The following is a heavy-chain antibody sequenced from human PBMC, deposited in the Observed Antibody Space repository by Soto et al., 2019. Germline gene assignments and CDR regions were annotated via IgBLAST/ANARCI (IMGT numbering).Heavy chain of an antibody. CDR1: GSSFTGYY. CDR2: INAHSGGT. J-gene: IGHJ5*02. CDR3: AKDLTRPRAYWLDH. Sequence: AAVKVSCKASGSSFTGYYIHRLRQAPGQGLEWMGWINAHSGGTEYAQKFQGRVTLTRDTSIATAYLTLTSLTSDDTALYYCAKDLTRPRAYWLDHWGQGTQVTVSS. D-gene: IGHD3-16*01. V-gene: IGHV1-2*02.